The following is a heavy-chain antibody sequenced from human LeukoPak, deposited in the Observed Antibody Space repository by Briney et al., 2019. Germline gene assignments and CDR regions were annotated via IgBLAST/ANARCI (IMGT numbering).Heavy chain of an antibody. CDR3: ARDLLTRTHFDY. V-gene: IGHV4-4*02. CDR1: GGSISSSNR. CDR2: IYHSGST. Sequence: PSETLSLTCAVSGGSISSSNRWSWVRQPPGKGLEWIGEIYHSGSTNYNPSLKSRVTISVDKSKNQFSLKLSSVTAADTAVYYCARDLLTRTHFDYWGQGTLVTVSS. D-gene: IGHD1-1*01. J-gene: IGHJ4*02.